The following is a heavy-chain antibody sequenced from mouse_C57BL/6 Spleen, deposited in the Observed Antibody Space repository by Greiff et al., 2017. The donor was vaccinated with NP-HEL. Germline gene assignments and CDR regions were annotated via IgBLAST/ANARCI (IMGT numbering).Heavy chain of an antibody. D-gene: IGHD1-1*01. V-gene: IGHV1-54*01. J-gene: IGHJ1*03. CDR1: GYAFTNYL. CDR2: INPGSGGT. Sequence: QVHVKQSGAELVRPGTSVKVSCKASGYAFTNYLIEWVKQRPGQGLEWIGVINPGSGGTNYNEKFKGKATLTADKSSSTAYMQLSSLTSEDSAVYFCARGLYYYGSSYGNWYFDVWGTGTTVTVSS. CDR3: ARGLYYYGSSYGNWYFDV.